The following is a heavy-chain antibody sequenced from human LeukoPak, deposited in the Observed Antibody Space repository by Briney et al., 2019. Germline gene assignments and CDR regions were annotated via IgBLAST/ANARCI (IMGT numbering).Heavy chain of an antibody. CDR1: GGSISWCY. V-gene: IGHV4-59*01. CDR2: IYDSGSP. J-gene: IGHJ4*02. Sequence: PSGTLPLTCTVSGGSISWCYLSWLRQPPGKGGDGIGNIYDSGSPRYHPSLQSRVILSVDTSKNQCSLKLSSVTAADPAVYYCARQSISGSSLSYFDYWGQGTLVNVSS. CDR3: ARQSISGSSLSYFDY. D-gene: IGHD3-22*01.